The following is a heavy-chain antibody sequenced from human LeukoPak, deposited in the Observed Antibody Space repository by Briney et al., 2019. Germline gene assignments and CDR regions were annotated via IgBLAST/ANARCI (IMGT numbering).Heavy chain of an antibody. J-gene: IGHJ6*03. Sequence: SETLSFTCAAAGGSISSYYWSWIRQPPGKGLEWIGYIYYSGSTNYNPSLKSRVTISVDTSKNQVSLKLSSVTAADTAVYYCARSLGGLRYYYYYMDVWGKGTTVTVPS. CDR1: GGSISSYY. V-gene: IGHV4-59*01. CDR3: ARSLGGLRYYYYYMDV. CDR2: IYYSGST. D-gene: IGHD3-16*01.